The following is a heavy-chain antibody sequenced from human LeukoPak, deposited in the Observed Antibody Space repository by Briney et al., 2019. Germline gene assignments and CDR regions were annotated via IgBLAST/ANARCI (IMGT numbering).Heavy chain of an antibody. CDR3: TTDLLFRVGATSYYFDY. V-gene: IGHV3-15*01. J-gene: IGHJ4*02. CDR2: IKSKTDGGTT. CDR1: GFTFSNAW. D-gene: IGHD1-26*01. Sequence: GGSLRLSCAAPGFTFSNAWMSWVRQAPGKGLEWVGRIKSKTDGGTTDYAAPVKGRFTISRDDSKNTLYLQMSSLKTEDTAVYYCTTDLLFRVGATSYYFDYWGQGTLVTVSS.